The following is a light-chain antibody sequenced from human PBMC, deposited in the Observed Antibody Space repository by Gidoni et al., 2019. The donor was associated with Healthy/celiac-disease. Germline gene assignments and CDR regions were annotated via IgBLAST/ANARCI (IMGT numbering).Light chain of an antibody. CDR3: QEYNDGPPWT. CDR1: QSVSSN. J-gene: IGKJ1*01. V-gene: IGKV3-15*01. Sequence: GTLSCRASQSVSSNLAWYQQKPGQAPRLLIYDASTSATGIPGRFSGSGSGTELTLTINSLQSEDFAVYYCQEYNDGPPWTFGQGTKVEIK. CDR2: DAS.